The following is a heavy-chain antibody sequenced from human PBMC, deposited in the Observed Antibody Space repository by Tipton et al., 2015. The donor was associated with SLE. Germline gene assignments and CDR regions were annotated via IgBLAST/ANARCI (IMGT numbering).Heavy chain of an antibody. V-gene: IGHV3-74*01. D-gene: IGHD3-10*01. CDR1: GFSLSTFW. CDR3: SRDTFGLYDY. CDR2: INPESTTI. J-gene: IGHJ4*02. Sequence: SLSLSCTDSGFSLSTFWMHWVRQVPGKGLVWVSRINPESTTITYAESVKGRFTISRDNAKSTLYLQMNSLRAEDTAVYYCSRDTFGLYDYWGQGTLVSVGS.